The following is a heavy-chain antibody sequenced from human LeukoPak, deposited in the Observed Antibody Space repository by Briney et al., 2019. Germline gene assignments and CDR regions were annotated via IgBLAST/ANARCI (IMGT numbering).Heavy chain of an antibody. CDR1: GFTFSSNT. V-gene: IGHV3-23*01. CDR2: IRIGATGT. Sequence: GGSLRLSCAASGFTFSSNTMSWVRQAPGKGLEWVSTIRIGATGTHYSDSVQGRFTISRDDSKSTLYLQMSNLRDDDTAVYYCAKDHTGSLYRHAFWGQGTLVTVSS. J-gene: IGHJ4*02. D-gene: IGHD1-26*01. CDR3: AKDHTGSLYRHAF.